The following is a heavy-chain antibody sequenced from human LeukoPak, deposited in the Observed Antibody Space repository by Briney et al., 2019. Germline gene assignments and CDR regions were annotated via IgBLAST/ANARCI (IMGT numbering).Heavy chain of an antibody. CDR3: ARRTYGSGSYYFDY. CDR1: GYSFTNYW. J-gene: IGHJ4*02. V-gene: IGHV5-51*01. CDR2: IYPGDSDT. Sequence: GESPKISCKASGYSFTNYWIGWVRQMPGKGLEWMGIIYPGDSDTRYSPSFQGQVTISADKSISTAYLQWSSLRASDTAMYYCARRTYGSGSYYFDYWGQGTLVTVSS. D-gene: IGHD3-10*01.